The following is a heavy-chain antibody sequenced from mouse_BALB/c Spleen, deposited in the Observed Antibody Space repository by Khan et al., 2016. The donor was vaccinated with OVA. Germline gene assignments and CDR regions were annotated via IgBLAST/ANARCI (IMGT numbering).Heavy chain of an antibody. CDR2: ISYSGVT. J-gene: IGHJ2*01. CDR3: ARGNYYGYYFDY. CDR1: GYSITSGYA. Sequence: EVKLLESGPGLVKPSQSLSLTCTVTGYSITSGYAWNWIRQFPGNKLEWMGYISYSGVTSYTPSLKSRISITRDTSKNQFFLQLNSVTTEDTATEYCARGNYYGYYFDYWGQGTTLTVSS. D-gene: IGHD1-1*01. V-gene: IGHV3-2*02.